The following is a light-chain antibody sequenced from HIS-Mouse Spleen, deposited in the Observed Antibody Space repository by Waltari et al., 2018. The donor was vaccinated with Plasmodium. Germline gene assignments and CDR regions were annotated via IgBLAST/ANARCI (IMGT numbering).Light chain of an antibody. CDR1: SSAVGSYNL. J-gene: IGLJ1*01. CDR3: CSYAGSSTYV. CDR2: EGS. Sequence: QSALTQHASVSGSPAQSIPISCTRTSSAVGSYNLISWYQQHPGKAPKLMIYEGSKRPSGVSNRFSGSKAGNTASLTISGLQAEDEADYYCCSYAGSSTYVFGTGTKVTVL. V-gene: IGLV2-23*01.